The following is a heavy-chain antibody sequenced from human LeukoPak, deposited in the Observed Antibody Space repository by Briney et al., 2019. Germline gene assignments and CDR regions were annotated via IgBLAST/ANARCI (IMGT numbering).Heavy chain of an antibody. V-gene: IGHV4-39*01. CDR2: MYYSGST. CDR3: ARQYYDRTGYYYFDH. Sequence: SETLSLTCTVSGDAITGSTYYWGWIRQPPGKRLEWIGSMYYSGSTYSNASLKSRVTISADTSKNQFSLKLSSVTAADTATYYCARQYYDRTGYYYFDHWTQGTLVTVSS. D-gene: IGHD3-22*01. J-gene: IGHJ4*02. CDR1: GDAITGSTYY.